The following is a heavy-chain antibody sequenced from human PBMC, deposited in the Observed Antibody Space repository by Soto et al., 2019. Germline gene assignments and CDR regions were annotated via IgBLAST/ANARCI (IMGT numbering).Heavy chain of an antibody. V-gene: IGHV3-30*18. D-gene: IGHD2-8*01. Sequence: GGSLGLSCAGSGFTLSSYGIHWVRQAPGKGLEWVAVISYDGSNKYYADSVKGRFTISRDNSQNTLYLQMNSLRAEDTAVYHCAKRVIPHTNGVDSWGQGTMVTVSS. CDR2: ISYDGSNK. J-gene: IGHJ3*02. CDR1: GFTLSSYG. CDR3: AKRVIPHTNGVDS.